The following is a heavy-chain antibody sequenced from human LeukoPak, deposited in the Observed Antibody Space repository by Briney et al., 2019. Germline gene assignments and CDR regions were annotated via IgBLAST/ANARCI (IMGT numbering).Heavy chain of an antibody. CDR1: GYTFTSYD. V-gene: IGHV1-8*01. Sequence: GASVKVSCKASGYTFTSYDINWVRQAPGQGLEWMGWMDPNSGNTGYTQKFQGRVTMTRDTSITTAYMELSSLRSEDTAVYYCARGYGLEWGQGTLVTVSS. J-gene: IGHJ4*02. CDR3: ARGYGLE. D-gene: IGHD4-17*01. CDR2: MDPNSGNT.